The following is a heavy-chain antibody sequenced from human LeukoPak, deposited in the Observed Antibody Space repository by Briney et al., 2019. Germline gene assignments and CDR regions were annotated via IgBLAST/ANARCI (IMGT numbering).Heavy chain of an antibody. CDR3: ARPGRYSGSYSDAFDI. D-gene: IGHD1-26*01. V-gene: IGHV1-46*01. CDR1: GYTFTSYY. Sequence: ASVKVSCKASGYTFTSYYMHWVRQAPGQGLEWMGIINPSGGSTSYAQKFQGRVTMTRDTSTSTVYVELSSLRSEDTAVYYCARPGRYSGSYSDAFDIWGQGTMVTVSS. CDR2: INPSGGST. J-gene: IGHJ3*02.